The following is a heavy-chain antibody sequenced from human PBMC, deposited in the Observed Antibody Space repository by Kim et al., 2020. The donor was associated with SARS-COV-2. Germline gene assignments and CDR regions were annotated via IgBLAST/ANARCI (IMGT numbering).Heavy chain of an antibody. CDR3: AKVVFLGDFWSGYYFDY. V-gene: IGHV3-23*01. CDR1: GFTFSSYA. D-gene: IGHD3-3*01. J-gene: IGHJ4*02. CDR2: ISGSGGST. Sequence: GGSLRLSCAASGFTFSSYAMSWVRQAPGKGLEWVSAISGSGGSTYYADSVKGRFTISRDNSKNTLYLQMNSLRAEDTAVYYCAKVVFLGDFWSGYYFDYWGQGTLVTVSS.